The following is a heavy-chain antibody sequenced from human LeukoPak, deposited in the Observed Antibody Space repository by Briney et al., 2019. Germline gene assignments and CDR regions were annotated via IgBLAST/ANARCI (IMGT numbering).Heavy chain of an antibody. J-gene: IGHJ4*02. V-gene: IGHV6-1*01. CDR2: TYYRSKWYN. Sequence: SQTLSLTCAISGDSVSRTNIAWNWIRQSPSRGLEWLGRTYYRSKWYNDYAVSVQSRIIINPDTSKNQFSLQLNSVTPEDTAVYYCARGIGWPYFDYWGQGTLVTVSS. CDR1: GDSVSRTNIA. CDR3: ARGIGWPYFDY. D-gene: IGHD5-24*01.